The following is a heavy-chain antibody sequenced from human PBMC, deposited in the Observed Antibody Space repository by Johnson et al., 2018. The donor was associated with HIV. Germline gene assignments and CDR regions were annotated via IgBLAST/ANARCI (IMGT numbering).Heavy chain of an antibody. CDR1: GFTFSDYY. V-gene: IGHV3-11*04. J-gene: IGHJ3*02. Sequence: QVQLVESGGGLVKPGGSLRLSCAASGFTFSDYYMSWIRQAPGKGLEWVSYISSSGSIIWYADSRKGRFAISRDNSKNTLYLQMNSLRAEDTAVYYCAREIGYSSSWYLGSGWYPDAFDIWGQGTMVTVSS. D-gene: IGHD6-13*01. CDR2: ISSSGSII. CDR3: AREIGYSSSWYLGSGWYPDAFDI.